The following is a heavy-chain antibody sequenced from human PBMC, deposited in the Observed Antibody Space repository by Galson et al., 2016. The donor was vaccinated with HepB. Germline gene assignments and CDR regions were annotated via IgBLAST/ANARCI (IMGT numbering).Heavy chain of an antibody. V-gene: IGHV3-21*01. Sequence: SLRLSCAASGVTFSSYTMNWVRQTPGKGLEWVSSISSSTHYIYYADSVRGRFTISRDNAKNSLYLQMNSLRVEDTALYYCARGPHDILTGLDAFDIWGQGTRVTVSS. CDR3: ARGPHDILTGLDAFDI. J-gene: IGHJ3*02. CDR1: GVTFSSYT. D-gene: IGHD3-9*01. CDR2: ISSSTHYI.